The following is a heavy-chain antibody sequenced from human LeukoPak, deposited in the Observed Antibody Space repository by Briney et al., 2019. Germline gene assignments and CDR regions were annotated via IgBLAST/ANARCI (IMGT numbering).Heavy chain of an antibody. Sequence: PGGSLRLSCAASGFIFSSHWISWVRQAPGKGLEWVANIKEDATEKFYSDSLKGRFYISRDNTKNSLHLQMNSLRVEDTAVYYCVRDSSGPEYWGQGNLVTVSS. V-gene: IGHV3-7*01. J-gene: IGHJ4*02. CDR3: VRDSSGPEY. D-gene: IGHD6-19*01. CDR1: GFIFSSHW. CDR2: IKEDATEK.